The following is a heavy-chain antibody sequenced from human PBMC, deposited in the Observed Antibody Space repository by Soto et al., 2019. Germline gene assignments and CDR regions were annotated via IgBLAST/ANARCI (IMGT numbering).Heavy chain of an antibody. D-gene: IGHD6-19*01. Sequence: PGGSVRLSCAASGFPVSSYGMSWVPQAPGKGLGWVSAISGSGGSTYYADSVKGRFTISRDNSKNPLYLQMNSLRAEDRAVYYCAKAGPYSSGWNPAPGEYSQHWGQGTRVTVSS. CDR3: AKAGPYSSGWNPAPGEYSQH. J-gene: IGHJ1*01. CDR1: GFPVSSYG. CDR2: ISGSGGST. V-gene: IGHV3-23*01.